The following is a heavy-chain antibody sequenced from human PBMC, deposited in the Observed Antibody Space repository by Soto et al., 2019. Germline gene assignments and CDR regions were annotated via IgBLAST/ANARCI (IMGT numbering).Heavy chain of an antibody. CDR2: IYHSGST. CDR3: ARTLTNTPSNWFDP. Sequence: SETLSLTCAVSGVSISSGGYSWSWIRQPPGKGLEWIGYIYHSGSTYYNPSLKSRVTISVDRSKNQFSLKLSSVTAADTAVYYCARTLTNTPSNWFDPWGQGTLVTVSS. D-gene: IGHD2-8*01. J-gene: IGHJ5*02. V-gene: IGHV4-30-2*01. CDR1: GVSISSGGYS.